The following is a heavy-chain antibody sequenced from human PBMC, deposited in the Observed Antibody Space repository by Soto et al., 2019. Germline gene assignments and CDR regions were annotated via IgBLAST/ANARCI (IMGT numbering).Heavy chain of an antibody. CDR2: INPNSGGP. Sequence: GASVKVSCKSSGYSFTDYYIHWLRQAPGPGLEWMGWINPNSGGPNYAPKFQGRVIMTRDTSIRTVYMELTRLTSDDAAVYFCARSRVPIFGHLGPDGFDFWGQGTMVTVSS. D-gene: IGHD3-3*01. CDR1: GYSFTDYY. V-gene: IGHV1-2*02. J-gene: IGHJ3*01. CDR3: ARSRVPIFGHLGPDGFDF.